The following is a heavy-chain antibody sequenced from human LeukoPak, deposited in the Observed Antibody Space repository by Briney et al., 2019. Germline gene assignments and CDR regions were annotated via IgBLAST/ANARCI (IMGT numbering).Heavy chain of an antibody. J-gene: IGHJ4*02. V-gene: IGHV4-39*07. CDR2: IYYSGST. Sequence: PSETLSLTCTVSGGSISSSSYYWGWIRQPPGKGLEWIGSIYYSGSTYYNPSLKSRVTISVDTSKNQFSLKLSYVTAADTAVYYCARDYYDSSGYYYYFDYWGQGTLVTVSS. CDR1: GGSISSSSYY. D-gene: IGHD3-22*01. CDR3: ARDYYDSSGYYYYFDY.